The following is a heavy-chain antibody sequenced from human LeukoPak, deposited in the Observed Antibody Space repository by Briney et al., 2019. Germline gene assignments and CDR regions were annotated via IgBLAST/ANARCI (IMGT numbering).Heavy chain of an antibody. D-gene: IGHD5-18*01. Sequence: ASVKVSCKASGYTFTSYDFNWVRQATGQRPEWMGWMSPNSGDTGYAQKFQDRVTMTRNTSISTAYMELSSLRSDDTAMYYCASNVHGYSYAFFDYWGQGTLVTVST. CDR1: GYTFTSYD. CDR2: MSPNSGDT. CDR3: ASNVHGYSYAFFDY. J-gene: IGHJ4*02. V-gene: IGHV1-8*01.